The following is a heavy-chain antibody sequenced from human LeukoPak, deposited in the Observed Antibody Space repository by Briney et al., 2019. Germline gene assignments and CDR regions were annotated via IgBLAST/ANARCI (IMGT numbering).Heavy chain of an antibody. CDR3: ARNRGTPVSDFAY. D-gene: IGHD1-1*01. Sequence: KHGESLKISCKGSGYNFASYWIGWARQMPGKGLEWMGIIYPRDSDPRYSPSFQGQVTISADKSTSTAFLQWSSLRASDTAMYYCARNRGTPVSDFAYWGQGTQVTVAS. CDR1: GYNFASYW. CDR2: IYPRDSDP. V-gene: IGHV5-51*01. J-gene: IGHJ4*02.